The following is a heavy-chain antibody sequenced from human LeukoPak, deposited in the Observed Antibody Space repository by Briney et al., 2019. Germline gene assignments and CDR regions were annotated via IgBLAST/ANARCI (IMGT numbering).Heavy chain of an antibody. J-gene: IGHJ4*02. CDR1: GFTFSSYA. V-gene: IGHV3-23*01. D-gene: IGHD3-22*01. CDR2: ISGSGGGT. Sequence: PGGSLRLSCAASGFTFSSYAMSWVRQAPGXGLEWVSAISGSGGGTYYADSVKGRFTISRDNSKSTLYLQMNSLRAEDTAVYYCANHPSSGYPSDYWGQGTLVTVSS. CDR3: ANHPSSGYPSDY.